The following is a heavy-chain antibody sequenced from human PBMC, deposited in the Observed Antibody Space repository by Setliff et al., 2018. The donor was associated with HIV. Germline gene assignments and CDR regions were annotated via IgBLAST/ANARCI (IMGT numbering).Heavy chain of an antibody. D-gene: IGHD3-16*01. CDR1: GGSISSSY. CDR2: IHTSGNT. CDR3: AREGGTDRYFDY. V-gene: IGHV4-4*07. Sequence: PSETLSLTCTVSGGSISSSYWSWIRQPAGKGLEWIGRIHTSGNTNYSTSLKSRVNMSVDTSKNHFSLNLRSVTAADTAVYYCAREGGTDRYFDYWCQGTPVTVSS. J-gene: IGHJ4*02.